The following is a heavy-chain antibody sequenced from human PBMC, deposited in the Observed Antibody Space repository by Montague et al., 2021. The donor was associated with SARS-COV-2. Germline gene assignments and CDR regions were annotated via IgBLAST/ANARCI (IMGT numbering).Heavy chain of an antibody. D-gene: IGHD3-9*01. CDR3: ARMDILTAYPDDY. Sequence: SLRLSCAASGFSFSSYAMSWVRQAPGMGLEWVSGIRGSGGSTYYADSVKGRFTISRDNSKNTLYLQMNSLRAGDTAVYYCARMDILTAYPDDYWGQGTLVTVSS. CDR1: GFSFSSYA. J-gene: IGHJ4*02. CDR2: IRGSGGST. V-gene: IGHV3-23*01.